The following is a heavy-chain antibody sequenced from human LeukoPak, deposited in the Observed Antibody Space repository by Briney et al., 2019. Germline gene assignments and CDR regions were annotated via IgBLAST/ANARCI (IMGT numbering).Heavy chain of an antibody. D-gene: IGHD1-1*01. V-gene: IGHV3-48*03. Sequence: PGGSLRLSCAASGSTFSNYEVNWARQAPGKGLEWVSYISTSGSTTYYADPVKGRFTISRDNAKNSVYLQMNSPRAEDTAVYYCATGTIYYWGQGALVTVSS. CDR2: ISTSGSTT. CDR3: ATGTIYY. J-gene: IGHJ4*02. CDR1: GSTFSNYE.